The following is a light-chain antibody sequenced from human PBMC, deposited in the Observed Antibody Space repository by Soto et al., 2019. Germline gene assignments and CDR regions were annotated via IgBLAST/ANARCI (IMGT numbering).Light chain of an antibody. J-gene: IGKJ5*01. Sequence: EIVRKQSPATLSVSPGERATLSCRASQSVSSNLAWYQQKPGQAHRLLIYGASTRATGIPARFSGSGSGTEFTLTISSLQSEDFAVYYCQQYNNWLLITFGQGTRLEIK. CDR2: GAS. V-gene: IGKV3-15*01. CDR1: QSVSSN. CDR3: QQYNNWLLIT.